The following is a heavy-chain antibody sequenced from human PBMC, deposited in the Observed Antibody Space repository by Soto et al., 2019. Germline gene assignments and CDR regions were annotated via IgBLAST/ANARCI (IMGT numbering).Heavy chain of an antibody. V-gene: IGHV3-33*01. J-gene: IGHJ4*02. CDR3: ARGRDISRWYYFYY. D-gene: IGHD3-22*01. CDR1: GFTFSNYG. CDR2: IWFDGSKQ. Sequence: QVQLVESGGGVVQPGRSLRLSCAASGFTFSNYGMHWGRQAPGNGMVWVAVIWFDGSKQYYAAAVKCRFTISRDDSKNTLYLQMNSLRAYDMAVYYCARGRDISRWYYFYYLGQGTLGTVSS.